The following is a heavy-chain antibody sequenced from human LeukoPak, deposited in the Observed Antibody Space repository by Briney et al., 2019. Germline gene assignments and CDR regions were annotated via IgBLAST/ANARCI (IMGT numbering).Heavy chain of an antibody. CDR2: INPSGGTT. CDR3: ASNPSGTTGAWFDP. Sequence: ASVKVSCKASGYAFINYHIHWVRQAPGQGLEWMGIINPSGGTTTYAQKFQGRVTITADKSTSIAYMELSSLRSEDTAVYYCASNPSGTTGAWFDPWGQGTLVTVSS. CDR1: GYAFINYH. J-gene: IGHJ5*02. V-gene: IGHV1-46*01. D-gene: IGHD1-7*01.